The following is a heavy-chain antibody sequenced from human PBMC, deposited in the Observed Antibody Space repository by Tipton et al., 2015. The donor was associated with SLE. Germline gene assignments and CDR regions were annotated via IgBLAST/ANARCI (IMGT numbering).Heavy chain of an antibody. CDR2: MSSNGGST. CDR1: GFTFSSYA. V-gene: IGHV3-64*02. D-gene: IGHD3-10*01. CDR3: ARLGVTMPSY. Sequence: SLRLSCAASGFTFSSYAMHWVRQAPGKGLEYVSAMSSNGGSTYYADSVKGRFTISRDNSKNTLYLQMGSLRAEDMAVYYCARLGVTMPSYWGQGTLVTVSS. J-gene: IGHJ4*02.